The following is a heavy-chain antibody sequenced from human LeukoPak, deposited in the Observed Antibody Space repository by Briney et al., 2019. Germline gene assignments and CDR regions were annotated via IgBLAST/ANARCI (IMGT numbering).Heavy chain of an antibody. CDR3: ARGQSGIDY. CDR2: ISSSSSYI. CDR1: GLSVSSNF. D-gene: IGHD3-10*01. V-gene: IGHV3-21*01. Sequence: GGSLRLSCAATGLSVSSNFMSWVRQAPGKGLEWVSSISSSSSYIYYADSVKGRFTISRDNAKNSLYLQMNSLRAEDTAVYYCARGQSGIDYWGQGTLVTVSS. J-gene: IGHJ4*02.